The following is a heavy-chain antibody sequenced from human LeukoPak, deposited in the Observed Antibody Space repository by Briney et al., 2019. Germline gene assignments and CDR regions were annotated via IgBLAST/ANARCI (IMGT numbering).Heavy chain of an antibody. D-gene: IGHD3-10*01. CDR3: AREGERAMTLVRGEAFDI. CDR2: IIPAFGPT. CDR1: AARFSINV. J-gene: IGHJ3*02. Sequence: GASVKVSCTSAAARFSINVISMVRQAPGQGLEWMGGIIPAFGPTNYAQRFQGRLTLTADVSASTAYMALSSLTSNDTAVYYCAREGERAMTLVRGEAFDIWGQGTMVIVSS. V-gene: IGHV1-69*13.